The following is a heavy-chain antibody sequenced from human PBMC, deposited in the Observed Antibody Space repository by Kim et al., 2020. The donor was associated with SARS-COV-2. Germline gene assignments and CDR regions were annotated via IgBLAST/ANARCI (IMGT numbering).Heavy chain of an antibody. Sequence: EKFYVDSVEGRFTISRDNARNSLYLQMNSLRAEDTAVYYCSRDSLTGDDYWGQGTRVTVSS. J-gene: IGHJ4*02. CDR2: EK. CDR3: SRDSLTGDDY. V-gene: IGHV3-7*01. D-gene: IGHD3-16*01.